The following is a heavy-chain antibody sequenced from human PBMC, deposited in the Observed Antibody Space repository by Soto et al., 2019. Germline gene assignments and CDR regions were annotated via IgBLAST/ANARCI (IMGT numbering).Heavy chain of an antibody. V-gene: IGHV3-23*01. CDR1: GFTFSSYA. J-gene: IGHJ6*02. Sequence: EVQLLESGGGLVQPGGSLRLSCAASGFTFSSYAMSWVRQAPGKGLEWVSAISGSGGSTYYADSVKGRFTISRDNSKNTLYMKKNSLKAEQTAVYYCAKDRAGGGDANYYYSGMDVWRQRNTVTVSS. CDR3: AKDRAGGGDANYYYSGMDV. D-gene: IGHD2-21*02. CDR2: ISGSGGST.